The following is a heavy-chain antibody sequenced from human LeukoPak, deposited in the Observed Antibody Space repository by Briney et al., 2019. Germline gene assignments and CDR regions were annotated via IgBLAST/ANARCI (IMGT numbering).Heavy chain of an antibody. Sequence: ASVKVSCKASGYTFTSYGISWVRQAPGQGLEWMGWISAYNGNTNYAQKLQGRVTMTTDTSTSTAYMELRSLRSDGTAVYYCARDPPLVYSYGPGDYYYIDVWGKGTTVTVSS. D-gene: IGHD5-18*01. J-gene: IGHJ6*03. CDR3: ARDPPLVYSYGPGDYYYIDV. CDR2: ISAYNGNT. CDR1: GYTFTSYG. V-gene: IGHV1-18*01.